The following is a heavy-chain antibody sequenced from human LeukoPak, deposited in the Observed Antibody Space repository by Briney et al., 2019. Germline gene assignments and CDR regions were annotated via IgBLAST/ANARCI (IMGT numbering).Heavy chain of an antibody. Sequence: SETLSLTCTVSGGGSISNYYWSWIRQPPGKGLEWVGYIYYSGGTDYNPSLKSRVTISVDTSKNQFSLKLSSMTAADTAVYYCARVPYTSGWYFDHWGQGTLVSVSS. J-gene: IGHJ4*02. CDR2: IYYSGGT. CDR3: ARVPYTSGWYFDH. CDR1: GGGSISNYY. V-gene: IGHV4-59*01. D-gene: IGHD6-19*01.